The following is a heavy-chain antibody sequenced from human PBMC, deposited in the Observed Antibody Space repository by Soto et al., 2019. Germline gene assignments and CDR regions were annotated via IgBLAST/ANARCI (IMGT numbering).Heavy chain of an antibody. CDR3: ARTQYSSGWSYYYYGMDV. V-gene: IGHV4-59*01. Sequence: SETLSLTCTVSGGSISSYYWSWIRQPPGKGLEWIGYIYYSGSTNYNPSLKSRVTISVDTSKNQFSLKLSSVTAADTAVYYCARTQYSSGWSYYYYGMDVWGQGTTVTVSS. J-gene: IGHJ6*02. D-gene: IGHD6-19*01. CDR1: GGSISSYY. CDR2: IYYSGST.